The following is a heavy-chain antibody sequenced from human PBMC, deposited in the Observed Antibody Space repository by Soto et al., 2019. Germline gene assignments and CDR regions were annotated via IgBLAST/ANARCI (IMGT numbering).Heavy chain of an antibody. CDR1: GGSVSSNRGA. Sequence: SPAHSLTCAISGGSVSSNRGAWNWIRQSPSRGLEWLGRTYYRSKWYNDYAVSVKSRITINPDTSKNQFSLQLNSVTPEDTAVYYCARADSGYDFIYYWGQGTLVTVSS. J-gene: IGHJ4*02. CDR2: TYYRSKWYN. CDR3: ARADSGYDFIYY. D-gene: IGHD5-12*01. V-gene: IGHV6-1*01.